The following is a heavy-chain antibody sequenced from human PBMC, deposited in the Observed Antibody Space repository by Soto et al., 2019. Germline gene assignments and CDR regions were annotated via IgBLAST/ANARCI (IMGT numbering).Heavy chain of an antibody. CDR2: ISGSGGST. D-gene: IGHD1-7*01. CDR1: GFTFSSYA. Sequence: PGGSLRLSCAASGFTFSSYAMSWVRQAPGKGLEWVSAISGSGGSTYYADSVKGRFTISRDNSKNTLYLQMNSLRAEDTAVYYCAKDNWNYFQRALIYFDYWGQGTLVTVSS. V-gene: IGHV3-23*01. J-gene: IGHJ4*02. CDR3: AKDNWNYFQRALIYFDY.